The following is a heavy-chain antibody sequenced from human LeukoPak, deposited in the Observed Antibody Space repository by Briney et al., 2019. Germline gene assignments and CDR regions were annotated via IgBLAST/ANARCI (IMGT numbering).Heavy chain of an antibody. D-gene: IGHD6-13*01. CDR3: ARDPPGIAASVSGG. V-gene: IGHV3-53*01. Sequence: GGSLRLSCKASGVTVSNNYMNWVRQAPGKGLEWVALIYSGGTTNYADSVKGRFTISRDNSKNTLYLQMTNVRVEDTAVYYCARDPPGIAASVSGGWGQGTLVTVSS. CDR1: GVTVSNNY. CDR2: IYSGGTT. J-gene: IGHJ4*02.